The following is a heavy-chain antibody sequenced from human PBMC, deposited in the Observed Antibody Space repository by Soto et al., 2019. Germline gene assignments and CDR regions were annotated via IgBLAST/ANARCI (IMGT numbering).Heavy chain of an antibody. J-gene: IGHJ5*02. D-gene: IGHD1-7*01. CDR2: IWYDGSNK. CDR3: ARIGLELVPPLHNWFDP. Sequence: GGSLRLSCAASGFTFSSYGMHWVRQAPGKGLEWVAVIWYDGSNKYYADSVKGRFTISRDNSKNTLYLQMNSLRAEDTAVYYFARIGLELVPPLHNWFDPWGQGTLVTVSS. V-gene: IGHV3-33*01. CDR1: GFTFSSYG.